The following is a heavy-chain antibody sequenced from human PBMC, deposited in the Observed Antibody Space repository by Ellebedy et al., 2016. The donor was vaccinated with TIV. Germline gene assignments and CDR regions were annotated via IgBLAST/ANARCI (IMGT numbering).Heavy chain of an antibody. J-gene: IGHJ6*02. CDR2: IYYSGST. Sequence: SETLSLTCTVSGGSISSYYWSWIRQPPGKGLEWIGYIYYSGSTNYNPSLKSRVTISVDTSKNQFSLKLSSVTAADTAVYYCARLYSGSYYVDYYYGMDVWGQGTTVTVSS. CDR3: ARLYSGSYYVDYYYGMDV. V-gene: IGHV4-59*08. CDR1: GGSISSYY. D-gene: IGHD1-26*01.